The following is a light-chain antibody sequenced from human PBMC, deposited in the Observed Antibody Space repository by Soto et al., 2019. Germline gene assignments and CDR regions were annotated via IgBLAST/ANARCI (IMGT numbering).Light chain of an antibody. V-gene: IGKV3-11*01. J-gene: IGKJ2*01. CDR3: QQRSNGPAYT. CDR1: QSVSSH. Sequence: EVALTQSPATLSLSPGERATLSCRASQSVSSHLAWYQQKPGQAPRLLIYDASNRATGIPGRFSGSGSGTDFTLTTSSLEPEDFAVYYCQQRSNGPAYTFGQGTRLDIK. CDR2: DAS.